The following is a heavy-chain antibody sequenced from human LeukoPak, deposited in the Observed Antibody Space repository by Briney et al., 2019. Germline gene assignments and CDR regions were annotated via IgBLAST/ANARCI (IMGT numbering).Heavy chain of an antibody. Sequence: PRGSLRLSCAASGVTFRSYIMSSVRQAPGKGLGCVSYLYSGSNYINYADSVKGRFTISRDNAKNSVYLQMNSLRAEDTAVYYCARDKDRASAGRCYLPDDWGQGTLVTVSS. J-gene: IGHJ4*02. D-gene: IGHD2-15*01. CDR3: ARDKDRASAGRCYLPDD. V-gene: IGHV3-21*01. CDR2: LYSGSNYI. CDR1: GVTFRSYI.